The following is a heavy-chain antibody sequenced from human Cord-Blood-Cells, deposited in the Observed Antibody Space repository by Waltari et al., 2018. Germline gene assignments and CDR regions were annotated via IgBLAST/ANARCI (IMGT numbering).Heavy chain of an antibody. V-gene: IGHV1-24*01. CDR1: GYTRPALS. CDR3: ATGRYYGSGSYYYYYYGMDV. J-gene: IGHJ6*02. Sequence: QVQLVQSGAEVKKPGASVKVSCKVSGYTRPALSMNWLRQSLGQGHAWMGGFDPEDGETIYAQKFQGRVTMTEDTSTDTAYMELSSLRSEDTAVYYCATGRYYGSGSYYYYYYGMDVWGQGTTVTVSS. CDR2: FDPEDGET. D-gene: IGHD3-10*01.